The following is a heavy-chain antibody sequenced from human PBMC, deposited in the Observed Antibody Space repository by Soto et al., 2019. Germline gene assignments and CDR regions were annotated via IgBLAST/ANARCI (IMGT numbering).Heavy chain of an antibody. J-gene: IGHJ4*02. D-gene: IGHD6-19*01. Sequence: PVGSLRLSCAASGFTFSSYWMHWVRQAPGKGLVWVSRINSDGSSTSYADSVKGRFTISRDNAKNTLYLQMNSLRAEDTAVYYCARDHIAVAGPHYWGQGTLVTVSS. V-gene: IGHV3-74*01. CDR2: INSDGSST. CDR1: GFTFSSYW. CDR3: ARDHIAVAGPHY.